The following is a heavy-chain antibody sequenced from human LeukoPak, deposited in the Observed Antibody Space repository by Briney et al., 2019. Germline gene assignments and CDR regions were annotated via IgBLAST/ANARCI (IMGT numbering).Heavy chain of an antibody. V-gene: IGHV3-30*04. CDR2: MSGDGGNK. J-gene: IGHJ4*02. CDR3: ARDCEMATLRLAAY. Sequence: GGSLRLSCAASGFTFSSYAMQWVRQAPGKGLEWVAIMSGDGGNKYYADSVKGRFTISRDNPNNTLYLQMNSLKTEDTAVYYCARDCEMATLRLAAYWGQGTLVTVSS. D-gene: IGHD5-24*01. CDR1: GFTFSSYA.